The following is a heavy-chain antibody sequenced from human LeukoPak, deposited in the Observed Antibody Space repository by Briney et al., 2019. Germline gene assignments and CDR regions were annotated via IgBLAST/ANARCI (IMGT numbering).Heavy chain of an antibody. CDR1: GGSISSGGYS. J-gene: IGHJ4*02. Sequence: SETLSLTCAVSGGSISSGGYSWSWIRQPPGKGLEWIGYIYHSGSTYYNPSLKSRVTISVDTSKNQFSLKLSSVTAADTAVYYCARQSMGSTSCSRCGYWGQGTLVTVSS. V-gene: IGHV4-30-2*01. D-gene: IGHD2-2*01. CDR3: ARQSMGSTSCSRCGY. CDR2: IYHSGST.